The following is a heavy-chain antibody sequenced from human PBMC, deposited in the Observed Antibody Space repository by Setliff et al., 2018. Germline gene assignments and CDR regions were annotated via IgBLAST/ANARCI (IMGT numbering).Heavy chain of an antibody. V-gene: IGHV4-34*01. J-gene: IGHJ4*01. CDR3: ARERYFDWFFED. D-gene: IGHD3-9*01. Sequence: NPSETLSLTCAVYGGSFSTYFWSWIRQPPGKGLEWIGSVSYFGSGYYNPSLRGRVATSLDTSTNQFSLKLGSVTAADTAVYYCARERYFDWFFEDWGHGTLVTVSS. CDR2: VSYFGSG. CDR1: GGSFSTYF.